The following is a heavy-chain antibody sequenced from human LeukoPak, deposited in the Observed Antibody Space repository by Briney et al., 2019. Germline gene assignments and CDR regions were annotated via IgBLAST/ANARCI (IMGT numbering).Heavy chain of an antibody. CDR1: GGSFSGYY. J-gene: IGHJ4*02. CDR3: ARKRTSSGWYSLDY. Sequence: SETLSLTCAVYGGSFSGYYWSWIRQPPGKGLEWIGYIYYTGITNYNPSLKSRVTISLDASKNQFSLELTSVTAADTAIYYCARKRTSSGWYSLDYWGQGTLVTVSS. CDR2: IYYTGIT. D-gene: IGHD6-19*01. V-gene: IGHV4-59*01.